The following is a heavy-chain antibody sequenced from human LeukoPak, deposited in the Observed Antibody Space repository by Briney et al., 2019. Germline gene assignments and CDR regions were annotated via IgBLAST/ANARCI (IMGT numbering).Heavy chain of an antibody. V-gene: IGHV1-69*04. D-gene: IGHD2-2*01. J-gene: IGHJ4*02. CDR1: GGTFSSYA. CDR2: IIPILGIA. Sequence: ASVKVSCKASGGTFSSYAISWVRQAPGQGLEWMGRIIPILGIANYAQKFQGRVTITADKSTSTAYMELSGLRSEDTAVYYCARVPSTGYCSSTSCPYYFDYWGQGTLVTVSS. CDR3: ARVPSTGYCSSTSCPYYFDY.